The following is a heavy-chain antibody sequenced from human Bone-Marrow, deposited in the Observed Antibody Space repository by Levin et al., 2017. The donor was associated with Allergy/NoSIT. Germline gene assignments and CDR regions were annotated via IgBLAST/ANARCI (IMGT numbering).Heavy chain of an antibody. D-gene: IGHD4-17*01. CDR2: ITSYSNYI. CDR1: GFTFHNYG. J-gene: IGHJ5*02. V-gene: IGHV3-21*01. CDR3: ARGHGDDSSNWFGP. Sequence: LSLTCAASGFTFHNYGMSWVRQAPGKGLEWVSSITSYSNYIEYADAVKGRFTISRDNAKSSLYLQMNSLRVEDTAVYYCARGHGDDSSNWFGPWGQGTLVTVSS.